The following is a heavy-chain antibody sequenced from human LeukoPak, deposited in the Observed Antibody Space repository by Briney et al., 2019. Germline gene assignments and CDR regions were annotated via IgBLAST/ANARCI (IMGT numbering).Heavy chain of an antibody. J-gene: IGHJ4*02. CDR3: ARAPGYCSGGSCFPAGNFDY. Sequence: GGSLRLSCAASGFTFSSYGMHWVRQAPGKGLEWVAVIWYDGSNKYYADSVKGRFAISRDNSKNTLYLQMNSLRAEDTAVYYCARAPGYCSGGSCFPAGNFDYWGQATLVTVSS. CDR2: IWYDGSNK. D-gene: IGHD2-15*01. CDR1: GFTFSSYG. V-gene: IGHV3-33*01.